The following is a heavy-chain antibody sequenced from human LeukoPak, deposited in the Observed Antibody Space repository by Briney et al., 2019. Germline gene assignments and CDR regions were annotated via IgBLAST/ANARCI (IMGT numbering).Heavy chain of an antibody. D-gene: IGHD1-26*01. CDR1: GGSFSGYY. J-gene: IGHJ3*02. CDR2: INHSGST. Sequence: SETLSLTCAVYGGSFSGYYWSWIRQPPGKGLEWIGEINHSGSTNYNPSLKSRVTISVDTSKNQFSLKLSSVTAADTAVYYCARRRRIVGATPGAFDIWGQGTMVTVSS. V-gene: IGHV4-34*01. CDR3: ARRRRIVGATPGAFDI.